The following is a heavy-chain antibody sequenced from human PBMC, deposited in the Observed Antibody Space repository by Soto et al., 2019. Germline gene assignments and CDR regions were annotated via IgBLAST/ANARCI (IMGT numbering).Heavy chain of an antibody. J-gene: IGHJ6*03. CDR2: INSDGSVS. D-gene: IGHD2-15*01. CDR3: ARGDCVGGTCYSLAGSFYYYMDV. CDR1: GLPFSNYW. V-gene: IGHV3-74*02. Sequence: EVQLVESGGGLVQPGGSLRLSFAASGLPFSNYWMYWVRQAPGKGLEWVSRINSDGSVSSYADSVKGRLTISRDNVKNTLYLQMDSLRAEDTAVYYCARGDCVGGTCYSLAGSFYYYMDVWGKGTTVTVFS.